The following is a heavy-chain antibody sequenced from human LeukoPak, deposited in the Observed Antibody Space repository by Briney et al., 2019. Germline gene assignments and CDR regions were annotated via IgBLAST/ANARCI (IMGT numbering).Heavy chain of an antibody. V-gene: IGHV3-21*01. Sequence: PGGSLRLSCAASGFTFSSYSMNWVRQAPGKGLEWVSSISSSSSYIYYADSVKGRFTISRDNAKNSLYLQMNSLRAEDTAVYYRARESGWYSGQDNWFDPWGQGTLVTVSS. CDR1: GFTFSSYS. CDR3: ARESGWYSGQDNWFDP. D-gene: IGHD6-19*01. J-gene: IGHJ5*02. CDR2: ISSSSSYI.